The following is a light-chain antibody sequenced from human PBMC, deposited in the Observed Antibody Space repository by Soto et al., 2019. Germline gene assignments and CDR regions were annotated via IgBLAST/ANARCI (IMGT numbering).Light chain of an antibody. J-gene: IGLJ3*02. CDR2: EVT. CDR1: SSDVGGYNY. V-gene: IGLV2-8*01. Sequence: QSALTQPPSASGSPGQSVTISCTGTSSDVGGYNYVSWYQQYPGRAPKLMIYEVTKRPSGVPDRFSGSKSGNTASLTVSGLQAEAEDDYYCSSYVARNNFYFVFGGGTKLTVL. CDR3: SSYVARNNFYFV.